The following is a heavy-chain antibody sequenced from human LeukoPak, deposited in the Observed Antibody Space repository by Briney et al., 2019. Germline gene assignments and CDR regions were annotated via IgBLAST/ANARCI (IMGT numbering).Heavy chain of an antibody. D-gene: IGHD6-19*01. Sequence: KAGGSLRLSCAASGFTFSSYSTNWVRQAPGKGLEWVSSISSSNSYIYNADSVKGRFTISRDNAKNSLYLQMNSLTAEDTAVYYCARDQGLLVVAGRFGYWGQGTLVTVSS. J-gene: IGHJ4*02. V-gene: IGHV3-21*01. CDR2: ISSSNSYI. CDR1: GFTFSSYS. CDR3: ARDQGLLVVAGRFGY.